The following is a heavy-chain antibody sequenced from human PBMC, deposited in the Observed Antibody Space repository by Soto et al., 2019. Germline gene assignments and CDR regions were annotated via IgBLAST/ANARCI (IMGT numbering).Heavy chain of an antibody. CDR2: IKSKTDGGTT. Sequence: PGGSLRLSCAASGFTFSNAWMSWVRQAPGKGLEWVGRIKSKTDGGTTDYAAPVKGRFTISRDDSKNTLYLQMNSLKTEDTAVYSCTTVPLKIFTRSSWYYFDNWGQGTLVPVSS. J-gene: IGHJ4*02. CDR3: TTVPLKIFTRSSWYYFDN. D-gene: IGHD6-13*01. V-gene: IGHV3-15*01. CDR1: GFTFSNAW.